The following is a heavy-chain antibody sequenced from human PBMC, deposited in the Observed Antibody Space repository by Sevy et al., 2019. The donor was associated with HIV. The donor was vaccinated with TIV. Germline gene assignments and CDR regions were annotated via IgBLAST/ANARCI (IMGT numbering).Heavy chain of an antibody. CDR3: ARDGTYYDILTGYAYMDV. Sequence: GGSLRLSCAASGFTVSSNYMSWVRQAPGKGLEWVSVIYSGGSTYYADSVKGRFTISRHNSKNMLYLQMNSLRAEDTAVYYCARDGTYYDILTGYAYMDVWGKGTTVTVSS. CDR1: GFTVSSNY. J-gene: IGHJ6*03. D-gene: IGHD3-9*01. CDR2: IYSGGST. V-gene: IGHV3-53*04.